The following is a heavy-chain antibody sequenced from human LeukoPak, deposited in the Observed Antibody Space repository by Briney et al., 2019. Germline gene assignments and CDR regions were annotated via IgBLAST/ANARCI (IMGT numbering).Heavy chain of an antibody. CDR2: IYYSGST. Sequence: SGTLSHTCTVSGGSISSYYWSWIRQPPGKGLEWIGYIYYSGSTKYNPSLKSRVTISVDTSKNQFSLKLSSVTAADTAVYYCARHADYWGQGTLVTVSS. CDR3: ARHADY. V-gene: IGHV4-59*08. CDR1: GGSISSYY. J-gene: IGHJ4*02.